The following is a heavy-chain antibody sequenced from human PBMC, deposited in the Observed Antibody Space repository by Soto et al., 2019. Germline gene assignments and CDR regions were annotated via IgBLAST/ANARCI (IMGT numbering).Heavy chain of an antibody. V-gene: IGHV3-7*01. J-gene: IGHJ4*02. CDR1: GFTFSSYW. CDR3: ARDLNITMVQGYYFDY. Sequence: PGGSLRLSCAASGFTFSSYWMSWVRQAPGKGLEWVANIKQDGSEKYYVDSVKGRFTISRDNAKNSLYLQMNSLRAEDTAVYYCARDLNITMVQGYYFDYWGQGTLVTVSS. D-gene: IGHD3-10*01. CDR2: IKQDGSEK.